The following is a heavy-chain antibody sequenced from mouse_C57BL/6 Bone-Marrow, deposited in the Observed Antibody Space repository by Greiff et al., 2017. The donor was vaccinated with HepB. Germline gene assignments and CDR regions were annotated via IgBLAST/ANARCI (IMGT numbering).Heavy chain of an antibody. Sequence: VQLQQSGAELVRPGASVKLSCTASGFNIKDDYIHWVKQRPEPGLEWIGWIDPENGDTEYASKFQGKATITADTSSNTAYLQLRSLTSEDTAVYYCTTDGYYVFMDYWGQGTAVTVSS. CDR3: TTDGYYVFMDY. D-gene: IGHD2-3*01. CDR1: GFNIKDDY. V-gene: IGHV14-4*01. CDR2: IDPENGDT. J-gene: IGHJ4*01.